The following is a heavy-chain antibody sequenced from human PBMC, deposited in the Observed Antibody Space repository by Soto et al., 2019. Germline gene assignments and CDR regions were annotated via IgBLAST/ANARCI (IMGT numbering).Heavy chain of an antibody. CDR2: ISYDGSNK. Sequence: PGGSLRLSCAASGFTFSSYGMHWVRQAPGKGLEWVAVISYDGSNKYYADSVKGRFTISRDNSKNTLYLQMNSLRAEDTAVYYCAKDRYSRHELHVWGQGTTVTVSS. V-gene: IGHV3-30*18. D-gene: IGHD6-13*01. CDR3: AKDRYSRHELHV. J-gene: IGHJ6*02. CDR1: GFTFSSYG.